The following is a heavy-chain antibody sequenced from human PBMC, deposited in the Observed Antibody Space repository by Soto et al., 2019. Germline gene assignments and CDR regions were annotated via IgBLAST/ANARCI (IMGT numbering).Heavy chain of an antibody. V-gene: IGHV1-8*01. J-gene: IGHJ3*02. CDR1: GYTFTSYD. CDR2: MNPNSGNT. CDR3: ASSPYDYVWEIRSDAFDI. D-gene: IGHD3-16*01. Sequence: ASVKVSCKASGYTFTSYDINWVRQATGQGLEWMGWMNPNSGNTGYAQKFQGRVTMTRNTSISTAYMELSSLRSEDTAVYYCASSPYDYVWEIRSDAFDIWGQGTMVTVSS.